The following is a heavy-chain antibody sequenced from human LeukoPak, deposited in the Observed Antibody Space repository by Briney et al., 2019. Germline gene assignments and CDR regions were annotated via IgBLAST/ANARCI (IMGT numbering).Heavy chain of an antibody. D-gene: IGHD3-3*01. CDR3: ARDLDFWSGYYNWFDP. V-gene: IGHV3-21*01. Sequence: PGGSLRLSCAASGFTFSSYSMNWVRQAPGKGLEWVSSISSSSSYIYYADSVNGRFTISRDNAKNSLYLQMNSLRAEDTAVYYCARDLDFWSGYYNWFDPWGQGTLVTVSS. CDR2: ISSSSSYI. CDR1: GFTFSSYS. J-gene: IGHJ5*02.